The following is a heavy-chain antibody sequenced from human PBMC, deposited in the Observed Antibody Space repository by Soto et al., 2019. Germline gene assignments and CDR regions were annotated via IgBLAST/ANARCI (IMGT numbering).Heavy chain of an antibody. Sequence: EVQLLESGGGLVQPGESLRLSCAASGFIFNAYAMTWVRQAPGKGPEWVSAIGGSGGNTYYAASVKGRLTISRDNSKDTVNLEMNRLRVDDTAVYFCARVASDYINSVDHWGQGILVTVSS. CDR1: GFIFNAYA. D-gene: IGHD4-4*01. V-gene: IGHV3-23*01. CDR2: IGGSGGNT. J-gene: IGHJ4*02. CDR3: ARVASDYINSVDH.